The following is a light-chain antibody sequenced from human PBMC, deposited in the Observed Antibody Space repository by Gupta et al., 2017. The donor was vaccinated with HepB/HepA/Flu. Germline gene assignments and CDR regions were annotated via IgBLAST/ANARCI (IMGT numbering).Light chain of an antibody. CDR2: KNN. J-gene: IGLJ2*01. Sequence: QAGLTQPPSVSTGLRPTATLTCTGNSNNVGNQGAAWLQQHQGHPPKLLSYKNNNRPSGSSERFSASRSGNTASLTITGLQLEDEADYYCSAWDSSLRAQVFGGGTKLTV. CDR3: SAWDSSLRAQV. CDR1: SNNVGNQG. V-gene: IGLV10-54*04.